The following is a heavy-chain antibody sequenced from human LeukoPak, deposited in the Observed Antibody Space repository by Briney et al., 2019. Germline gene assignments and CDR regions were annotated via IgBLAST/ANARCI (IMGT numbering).Heavy chain of an antibody. Sequence: GGSLRLSCAVSGFTFSSYAMSWVRQPPGKGLEWVAAISGSGGGTDYADSVKGRFIISRDNSKNTLYLQMNSLRAEDTAVYYCAKGEQWLVLYFQHWGQGTLVTVSS. CDR3: AKGEQWLVLYFQH. D-gene: IGHD6-19*01. CDR2: ISGSGGGT. J-gene: IGHJ1*01. CDR1: GFTFSSYA. V-gene: IGHV3-23*01.